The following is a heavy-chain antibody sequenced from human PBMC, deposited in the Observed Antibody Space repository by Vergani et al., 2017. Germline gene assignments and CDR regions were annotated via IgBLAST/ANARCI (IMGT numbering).Heavy chain of an antibody. CDR1: GGSISSHY. D-gene: IGHD2-2*01. J-gene: IGHJ6*02. CDR2: IYYSGST. Sequence: QVQLQESGPGLVKPSETLSLTCTVSGGSISSHYWSWIRQPPGKGLEWIGYIYYSGSTNYNPSLKSRVTISVDTSKNQFSLKLSSVTAADTAMYYWARTFRDIVVVPAAMYDYYGMDVWGQGTTVTVSS. CDR3: ARTFRDIVVVPAAMYDYYGMDV. V-gene: IGHV4-59*11.